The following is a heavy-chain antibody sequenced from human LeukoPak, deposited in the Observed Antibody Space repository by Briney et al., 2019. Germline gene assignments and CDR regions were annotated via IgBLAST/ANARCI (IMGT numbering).Heavy chain of an antibody. CDR2: INHSGST. CDR1: GDSFSGNY. J-gene: IGHJ6*02. CDR3: ARDGLGDYYDSSGYGTYGMDV. Sequence: SETLSLTCAVYGDSFSGNYWSWIRQPPRKGLEWSGEINHSGSTNYNPSLKSRVTISVDTSKNQFSLKLSSVTAADTAVYYCARDGLGDYYDSSGYGTYGMDVWGQGTTVTVSS. D-gene: IGHD3-22*01. V-gene: IGHV4-34*01.